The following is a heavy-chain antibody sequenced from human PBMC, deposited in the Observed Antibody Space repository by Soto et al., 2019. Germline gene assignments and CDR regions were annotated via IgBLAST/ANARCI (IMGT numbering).Heavy chain of an antibody. D-gene: IGHD3-3*01. J-gene: IGHJ5*02. CDR2: ISSSSSYT. CDR3: ARDRQEGYYDFWSGQTSELFWSHLNFDP. CDR1: GFTFSDYY. V-gene: IGHV3-11*06. Sequence: PGGSLRLSCAASGFTFSDYYMSWIRQAPGKGLEWVSYISSSSSYTNYADSVKGRFTISRDNAKNSLYLQMNSLRAEDTAVYYCARDRQEGYYDFWSGQTSELFWSHLNFDPWGQGTLVTVSS.